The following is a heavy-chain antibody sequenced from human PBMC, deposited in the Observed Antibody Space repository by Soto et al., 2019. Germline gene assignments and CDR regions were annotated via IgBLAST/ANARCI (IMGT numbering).Heavy chain of an antibody. CDR1: GGSISDNY. J-gene: IGHJ2*01. CDR2: LYYTEST. V-gene: IGHV4-59*01. Sequence: QVQLQESGPGLVKPSETLSLTCTVSGGSISDNYWSWIRQPPGKGLEWIGYLYYTESTNYNPSLESRVTISVDTSKNHFSLNLRSVTAGDSSVYYCASGTDAHNGWYHDFWGRG. CDR3: ASGTDAHNGWYHDF. D-gene: IGHD2-15*01.